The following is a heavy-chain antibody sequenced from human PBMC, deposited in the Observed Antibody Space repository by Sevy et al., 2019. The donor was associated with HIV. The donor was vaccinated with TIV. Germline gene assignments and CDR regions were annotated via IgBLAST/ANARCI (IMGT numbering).Heavy chain of an antibody. CDR1: GFTFSSYS. D-gene: IGHD2-2*01. V-gene: IGHV3-21*01. CDR2: ISSSSNFI. CDR3: ARGECCSSTTCSYFDY. J-gene: IGHJ4*02. Sequence: GGSLRLSCAASGFTFSSYSINWVRQAPGKGLEWVSSISSSSNFIYYADSVKGRFTIPRDNAKNSLYLQMHSLRAEDTAVYYCARGECCSSTTCSYFDYWGQGTLVTVSS.